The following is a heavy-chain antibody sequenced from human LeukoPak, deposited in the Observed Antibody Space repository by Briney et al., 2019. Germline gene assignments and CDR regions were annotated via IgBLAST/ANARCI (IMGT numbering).Heavy chain of an antibody. J-gene: IGHJ1*01. CDR1: GYTFTNYW. CDR3: ASAYSRGSKYFQV. D-gene: IGHD6-13*01. V-gene: IGHV5-51*01. CDR2: IYPSDSDT. Sequence: GESLRISCKGSGYTFTNYWIGWVRQMPGKGPEWMGLIYPSDSDTRYSPSFQGQVTISADKSITTAYLQWSSLKASDTAMYYCASAYSRGSKYFQVWGQGTLVTVSS.